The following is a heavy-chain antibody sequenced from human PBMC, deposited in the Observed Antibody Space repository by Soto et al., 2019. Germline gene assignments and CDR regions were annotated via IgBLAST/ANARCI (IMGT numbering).Heavy chain of an antibody. Sequence: GGSLRLSCAASGFTFSSYSMNWVRQAPGKGLEWVSYISSSSSTIYYADSVKGRFTISRDNAKNSLYLQMNSLRDEDTAVYYCARDSRGSPGYYDFWSGYRFRQVVYGMDVWGQGTTVTVSS. CDR3: ARDSRGSPGYYDFWSGYRFRQVVYGMDV. CDR1: GFTFSSYS. V-gene: IGHV3-48*02. J-gene: IGHJ6*02. D-gene: IGHD3-3*01. CDR2: ISSSSSTI.